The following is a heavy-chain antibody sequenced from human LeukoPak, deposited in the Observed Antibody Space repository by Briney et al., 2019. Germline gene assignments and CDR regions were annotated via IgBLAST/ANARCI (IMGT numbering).Heavy chain of an antibody. CDR3: AKDVVRRGVIGLGSAGYYYYYGMDV. J-gene: IGHJ6*02. V-gene: IGHV3-23*01. Sequence: PGGSLRLSCAASGFTFSSYAMSWVRQAPGKGLEWVSAISGSGGSTYYADSVKGRFTISRDNSKNTLYLQMNSLRAEDTAVYYCAKDVVRRGVIGLGSAGYYYYYGMDVWGQGTTVTVSS. CDR1: GFTFSSYA. D-gene: IGHD2-21*01. CDR2: ISGSGGST.